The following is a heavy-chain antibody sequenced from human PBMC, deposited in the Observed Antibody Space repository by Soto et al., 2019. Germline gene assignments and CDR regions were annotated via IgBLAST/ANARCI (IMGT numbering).Heavy chain of an antibody. CDR2: ISHHSDSF. V-gene: IGHV3-11*01. J-gene: IGHJ4*02. CDR3: AREDLWTTGTCLLLRRKTNYFDY. D-gene: IGHD3-3*01. Sequence: GGSLRLSCTASGFSFGDYYMSWIRQAPGKGLEWISYISHHSDSFYYADSVKGRFTVSMDXSKNSLFLQMDNLRAEDTAVYYCAREDLWTTGTCLLLRRKTNYFDYWGPGTQVTVSS. CDR1: GFSFGDYY.